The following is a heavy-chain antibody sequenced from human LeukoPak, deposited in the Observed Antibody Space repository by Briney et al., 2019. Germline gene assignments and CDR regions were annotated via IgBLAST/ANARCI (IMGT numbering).Heavy chain of an antibody. Sequence: PRGSLRLSCAASGFTFSDYYMSWIRQAPGKGLEWVSYISSSGSTIYYADSVKGRFTISRDNSKNTLYLQMNSLRAEDTAVYYCAKTEAVAGSPFDYWGQGTLVTVSS. CDR1: GFTFSDYY. D-gene: IGHD6-19*01. V-gene: IGHV3-11*01. CDR3: AKTEAVAGSPFDY. CDR2: ISSSGSTI. J-gene: IGHJ4*02.